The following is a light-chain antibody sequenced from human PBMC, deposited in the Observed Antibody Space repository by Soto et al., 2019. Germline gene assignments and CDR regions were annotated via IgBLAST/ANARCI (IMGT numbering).Light chain of an antibody. J-gene: IGKJ1*01. CDR3: LQSTHWPRT. CDR2: KVS. CDR1: QSLVYSDGNTY. Sequence: DVVMTQSPLSLPVTLGQPASISCRSSQSLVYSDGNTYLNWFQQRPGQSPRRLIHKVSNRDSGDQDKLHGSGAGTDFTLENSRVAAQEVAFYYYLQSTHWPRTFGQGTKVEIK. V-gene: IGKV2-30*01.